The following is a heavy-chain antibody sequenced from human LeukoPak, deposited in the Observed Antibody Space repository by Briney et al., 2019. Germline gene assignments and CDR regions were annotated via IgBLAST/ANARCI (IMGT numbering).Heavy chain of an antibody. CDR2: VYTNGWT. V-gene: IGHV4-61*02. Sequence: PSQTLSLTCTISGGSINSDLYYWAWIRQPAGKRLEWIGRVYTNGWTDYNPSLKSRVTISVDTSKNQFSLKLSFVTAADTAFYYCARGSGWSSFDPWGQGTLVTVSS. J-gene: IGHJ5*02. CDR3: ARGSGWSSFDP. D-gene: IGHD6-19*01. CDR1: GGSINSDLYY.